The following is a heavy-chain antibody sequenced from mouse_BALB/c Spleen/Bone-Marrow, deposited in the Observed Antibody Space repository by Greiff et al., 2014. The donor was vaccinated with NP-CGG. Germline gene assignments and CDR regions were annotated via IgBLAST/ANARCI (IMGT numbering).Heavy chain of an antibody. CDR1: GYTFTTYD. V-gene: IGHV1S56*01. D-gene: IGHD2-4*01. CDR3: ARGGDYHYFDY. J-gene: IGHJ2*01. CDR2: ISPGDGNT. Sequence: VQVVESGPELVKPGALVKISCKASGYTFTTYDISWVKQRPGQGLEWIGWISPGDGNTNYNEKFKGKATLTADKSSSTAYMQLSSLTSENSAVYFCARGGDYHYFDYWGQGTTLTVSS.